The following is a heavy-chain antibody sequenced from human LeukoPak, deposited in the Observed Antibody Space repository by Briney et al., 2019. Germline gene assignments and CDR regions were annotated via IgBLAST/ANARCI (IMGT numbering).Heavy chain of an antibody. J-gene: IGHJ4*02. Sequence: EASLRLSCAASGFTFSNYGMHWVRQAPGKGLEWVALIWYDGNNKYYADSVKGRFTISRDNSKNTLYLQLNSLRAEDTAVYYCARQHCSGGDCYFFDWGQGTLVTASS. D-gene: IGHD2-15*01. CDR1: GFTFSNYG. V-gene: IGHV3-33*01. CDR3: ARQHCSGGDCYFFD. CDR2: IWYDGNNK.